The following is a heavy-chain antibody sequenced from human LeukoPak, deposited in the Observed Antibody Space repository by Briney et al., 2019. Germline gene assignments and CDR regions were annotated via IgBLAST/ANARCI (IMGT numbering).Heavy chain of an antibody. V-gene: IGHV3-23*01. CDR3: AKGPSSGYSTSWYDY. Sequence: PGTSLRLSCAASGFTFSSYAMSWVRQAPGKGLEWVSDIRVSGDNTYYADSVKGRFTISRDNSKNTLYLQMDSLRAEDTAIYYCAKGPSSGYSTSWYDYWGQGTLVTVSS. D-gene: IGHD6-13*01. CDR1: GFTFSSYA. J-gene: IGHJ4*02. CDR2: IRVSGDNT.